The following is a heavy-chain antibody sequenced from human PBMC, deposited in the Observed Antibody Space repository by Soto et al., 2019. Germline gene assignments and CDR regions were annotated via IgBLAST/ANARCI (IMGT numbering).Heavy chain of an antibody. CDR2: ISYDGSNK. CDR1: XXTFSXYG. V-gene: IGHV3-30*18. CDR3: AXEVGRGRTHEK. D-gene: IGHD1-26*01. J-gene: IGHJ4*02. Sequence: QVQLVESGGGVVQPGRSLRLSCAASXXTFSXYGMHWVRQAPGKGLEWVAVISYDGSNKYYADSVKGRFTISRDNSKNTLYLQMNSLRAEDTAVYYCAXEVGRGRTHEKWGQGTLVTVSS.